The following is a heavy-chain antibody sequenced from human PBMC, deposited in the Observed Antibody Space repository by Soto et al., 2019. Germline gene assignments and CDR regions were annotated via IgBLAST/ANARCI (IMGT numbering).Heavy chain of an antibody. Sequence: QVQLQESGPGLVKPSGALSLTCAVSGGSISNINCWNWVRQPPGKGLEWIGEIYHSGTANYNPSRQSRGTISVDKSNNQFALTLNSVTAADTAVYYCARRRITSFGVVISGYGMDVWGQGTTVTVSS. CDR1: GGSISNINC. CDR2: IYHSGTA. J-gene: IGHJ6*02. CDR3: ARRRITSFGVVISGYGMDV. V-gene: IGHV4-4*02. D-gene: IGHD3-3*01.